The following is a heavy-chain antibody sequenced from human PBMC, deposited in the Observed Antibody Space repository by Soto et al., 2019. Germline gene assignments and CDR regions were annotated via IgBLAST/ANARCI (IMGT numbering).Heavy chain of an antibody. V-gene: IGHV4-61*01. J-gene: IGHJ4*02. CDR2: IYYSGST. Sequence: QVQLQESGPGLVKPSETLSLTCTVSGGSVSSGSYYWSWIRQPPGKGLEWIGYIYYSGSTNYNPSLQRRVAISVDTSKNQFSLTLSSVTAADTAVYYGARALRGYSYGYAFDYWGQGALFTVSS. CDR1: GGSVSSGSYY. D-gene: IGHD5-18*01. CDR3: ARALRGYSYGYAFDY.